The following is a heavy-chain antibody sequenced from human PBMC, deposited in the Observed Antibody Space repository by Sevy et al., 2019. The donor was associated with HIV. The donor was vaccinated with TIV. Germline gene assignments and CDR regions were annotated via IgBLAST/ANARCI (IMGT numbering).Heavy chain of an antibody. D-gene: IGHD2-21*01. CDR3: ARQGGIVDRAFDY. J-gene: IGHJ4*02. Sequence: SETLSLTCTVSGGSISASSYDWGWIRQPPGMGLEWIGSMFYSGTTYYNSSLKSRVTISVDTSKNQFSLKMNSLTAADTAVYYCARQGGIVDRAFDYWGQGTLVTVSS. CDR1: GGSISASSYD. CDR2: MFYSGTT. V-gene: IGHV4-39*01.